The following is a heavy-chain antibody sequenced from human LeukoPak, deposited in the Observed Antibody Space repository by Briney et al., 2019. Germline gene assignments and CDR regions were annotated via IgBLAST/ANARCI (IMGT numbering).Heavy chain of an antibody. V-gene: IGHV4-39*07. CDR1: GGSISSRSYY. CDR2: MYYSGST. J-gene: IGHJ4*02. CDR3: ARDHEFRLDY. Sequence: SETLSLTCIVSGGSISSRSYYWGWIRQPPGKGLEWIGSMYYSGSTYYNPSLKSRVTISVDTSKNQFSLKLSSVTAADTAVYYCARDHEFRLDYWGQGTLVTVSS. D-gene: IGHD3-10*01.